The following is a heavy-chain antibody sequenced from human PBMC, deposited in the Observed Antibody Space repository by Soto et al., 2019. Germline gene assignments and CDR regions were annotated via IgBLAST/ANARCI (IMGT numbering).Heavy chain of an antibody. CDR2: IKSKTDGGTT. CDR1: VFTFSNAW. J-gene: IGHJ4*02. D-gene: IGHD6-13*01. Sequence: SLRLSGAASVFTFSNAWMIWVRQAPGKGLEWVGRIKSKTDGGTTDYAAPVKGRFTISRDDSKNTLYLQMNSLKTEDTAVYYCTTDPQLGFDYWGQGTLVTVSS. CDR3: TTDPQLGFDY. V-gene: IGHV3-15*01.